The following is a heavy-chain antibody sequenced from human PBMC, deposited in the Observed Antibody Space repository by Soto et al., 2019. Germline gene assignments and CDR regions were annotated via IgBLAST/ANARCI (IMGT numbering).Heavy chain of an antibody. V-gene: IGHV3-23*01. CDR2: ISGSGDRT. CDR1: GITISNYP. J-gene: IGHJ4*02. D-gene: IGHD3-22*01. Sequence: EVQLLESGGGLVQPGGSLRLSCAASGITISNYPMSWVRQAPGKGLDWVSGISGSGDRTYYADSAKGRFTISKDISMTSLPLQLDSLGVEDTAVYFCVKDDGGYPSTAPHWGQGTLVTVSS. CDR3: VKDDGGYPSTAPH.